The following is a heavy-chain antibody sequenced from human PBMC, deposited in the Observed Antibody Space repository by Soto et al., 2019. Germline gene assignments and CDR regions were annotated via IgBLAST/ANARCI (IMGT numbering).Heavy chain of an antibody. CDR1: GGTFSSYA. Sequence: SVKVSFKASGGTFSSYAISWVRQAPGQGLEWMGGIIPIFGTANYAQKFQGRVTITADESTSTAYMELSSLRSEDTAVYYCARDFRPYNWFDPWGQGTLVTVSS. V-gene: IGHV1-69*13. CDR2: IIPIFGTA. CDR3: ARDFRPYNWFDP. J-gene: IGHJ5*02.